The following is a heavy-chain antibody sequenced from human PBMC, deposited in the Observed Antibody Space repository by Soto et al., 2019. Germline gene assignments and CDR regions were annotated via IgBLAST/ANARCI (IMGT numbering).Heavy chain of an antibody. Sequence: SETLSLTCTVSGGSISSGSYYWSWIRQHPGKGLEWIGYIYYSGSTYYNPSLKSRVTISVDTSKNQFSLKLSSVTAADTAVYYCARDRWNRNYYYYYGMDVWGQGTTVTVSS. CDR3: ARDRWNRNYYYYYGMDV. J-gene: IGHJ6*02. CDR1: GGSISSGSYY. D-gene: IGHD1-1*01. CDR2: IYYSGST. V-gene: IGHV4-31*03.